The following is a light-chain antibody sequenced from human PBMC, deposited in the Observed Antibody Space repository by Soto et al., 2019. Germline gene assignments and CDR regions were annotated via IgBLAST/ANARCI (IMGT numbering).Light chain of an antibody. J-gene: IGLJ1*01. Sequence: QSALTQSASVSGSPGQSITISCAGTSSDVGGYNYVSWYQQHPGKAPKLMIYDVINRPSGVSDRFSGSKSGNSASLTISGLQAKDEADYYCSSYTSSSTLGYVFGTGTKVTVL. CDR3: SSYTSSSTLGYV. CDR2: DVI. V-gene: IGLV2-14*03. CDR1: SSDVGGYNY.